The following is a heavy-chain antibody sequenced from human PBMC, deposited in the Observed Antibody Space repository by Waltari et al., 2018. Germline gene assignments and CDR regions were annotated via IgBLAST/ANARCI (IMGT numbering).Heavy chain of an antibody. CDR1: GFTVSSNY. J-gene: IGHJ4*02. Sequence: EVQLVESGGGLIQPGGSLRLSCAASGFTVSSNYMSWVRQAPGKGMEVASVIYSGVSTLLADSWKGRCTISRDNSKSTLNLRMSSLRAEDTAVYYCARSGVDRFLEFAYFDYWGPGTLVTVSA. D-gene: IGHD3-3*01. CDR2: IYSGVST. V-gene: IGHV3-53*01. CDR3: ARSGVDRFLEFAYFDY.